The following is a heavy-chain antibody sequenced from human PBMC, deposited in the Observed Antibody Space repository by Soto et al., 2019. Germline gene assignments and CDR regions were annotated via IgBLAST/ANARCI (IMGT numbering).Heavy chain of an antibody. V-gene: IGHV1-18*01. CDR1: GYTFTSYA. CDR2: ISAYNGNT. J-gene: IGHJ6*02. Sequence: ASVKVSCKASGYTFTSYAMHWVRQAPGQGLEWMGWISAYNGNTNYAQKLQGRVTMTTDTSTSTAYMELRSLRSDDTAVYYCARDVYYDFWSGYYSGYYYGMDVWGQGTTVTVSS. CDR3: ARDVYYDFWSGYYSGYYYGMDV. D-gene: IGHD3-3*01.